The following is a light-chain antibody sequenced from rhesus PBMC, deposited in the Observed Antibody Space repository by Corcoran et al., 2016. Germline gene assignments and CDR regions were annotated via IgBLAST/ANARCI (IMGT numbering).Light chain of an antibody. CDR3: LQYSSSPWT. CDR1: QSISSW. Sequence: DIQMTQSPSSLSASVGDTVTITCRASQSISSWLDWYQQKPGKAPKLLIYKASSLQSGVPSRFSGSGSGTDFTLTISSLQPEDFATYYCLQYSSSPWTCGQGTKVEIK. J-gene: IGKJ1*01. V-gene: IGKV1-22*01. CDR2: KAS.